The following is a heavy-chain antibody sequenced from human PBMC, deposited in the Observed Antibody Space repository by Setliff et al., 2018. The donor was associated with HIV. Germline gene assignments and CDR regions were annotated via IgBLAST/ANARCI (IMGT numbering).Heavy chain of an antibody. CDR2: IIPIFGTA. V-gene: IGHV1-69*05. D-gene: IGHD3-9*01. J-gene: IGHJ5*02. CDR3: ARVPTYYDILTGYYLDP. CDR1: GGTFSSYA. Sequence: SVKVSCKASGGTFSSYAISWVRQAPGQGLEWMGGIIPIFGTANYAQKFQGRVTITTDESTSTAYMELSSLRSEDTAVYYCARVPTYYDILTGYYLDPWGQGTLVTVAS.